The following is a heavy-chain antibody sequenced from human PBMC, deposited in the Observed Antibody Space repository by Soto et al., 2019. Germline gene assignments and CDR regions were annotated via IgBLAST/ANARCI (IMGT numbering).Heavy chain of an antibody. D-gene: IGHD2-15*01. V-gene: IGHV4-59*01. CDR2: LYYSGNT. Sequence: SETLSLTCTVSGGSISPFYWSWVRQPPGKGLEWIGYLYYSGNTNYNPSLKSRVTISVDASKNQVSLRLTSVTAADTAVYYCARVGGVAARTFDYWGQGTVVTV. CDR1: GGSISPFY. CDR3: ARVGGVAARTFDY. J-gene: IGHJ4*02.